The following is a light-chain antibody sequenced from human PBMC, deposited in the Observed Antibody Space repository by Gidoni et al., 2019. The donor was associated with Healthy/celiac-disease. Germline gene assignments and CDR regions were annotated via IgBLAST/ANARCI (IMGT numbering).Light chain of an antibody. Sequence: ELVLTQSPGTLSLSPGERATLSCRASQSVSSSYLAWYQQKPGQATRLLIYGASSRATGIPDRFSGSGSGTDFTLTISRLEPEDFAVYYCQQYGSSPLTFGPGTKVDIK. V-gene: IGKV3-20*01. J-gene: IGKJ3*01. CDR3: QQYGSSPLT. CDR1: QSVSSSY. CDR2: GAS.